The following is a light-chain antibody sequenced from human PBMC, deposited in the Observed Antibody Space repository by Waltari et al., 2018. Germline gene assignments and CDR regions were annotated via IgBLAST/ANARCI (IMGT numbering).Light chain of an antibody. CDR3: QQYGSLPWT. Sequence: IVLTQSPGTLSLSPGGRATLSCRASESVSVDYLAWYQQKPGQAPRLPIYDASTRATGVPDRFSGSGSGTDFTLTISRLEPEDFAVYYCQQYGSLPWTFGQGTKVAIK. J-gene: IGKJ1*01. V-gene: IGKV3-20*01. CDR1: ESVSVDY. CDR2: DAS.